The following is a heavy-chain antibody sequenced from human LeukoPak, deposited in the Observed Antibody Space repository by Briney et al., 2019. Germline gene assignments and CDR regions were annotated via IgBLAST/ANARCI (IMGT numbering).Heavy chain of an antibody. J-gene: IGHJ4*02. CDR3: ARLHWNSNY. D-gene: IGHD1-7*01. CDR2: IYHSGST. Sequence: SETLSLTCTVSGGSISSYYWSWIRQPPGKGLEWIGSIYHSGSTYYNPSLKSRVTISVDTSKNQFSLKLTSVTAADTAVYYCARLHWNSNYWGQGTLVTVSS. CDR1: GGSISSYY. V-gene: IGHV4-59*08.